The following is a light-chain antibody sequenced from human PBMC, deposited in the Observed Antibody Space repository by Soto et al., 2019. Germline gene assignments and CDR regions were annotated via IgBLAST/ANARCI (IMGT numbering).Light chain of an antibody. CDR1: QSITTY. Sequence: DSQKNPIPPTLFASVGDRVTITRRASQSITTYLNWYRQKPGKAPKLLIYAASSLQSGVPSRFRGSGSETEFTLSISSLQPEDFATYFCQQIYSAPLTFGGGTKVDIK. J-gene: IGKJ4*01. CDR2: AAS. V-gene: IGKV1-39*01. CDR3: QQIYSAPLT.